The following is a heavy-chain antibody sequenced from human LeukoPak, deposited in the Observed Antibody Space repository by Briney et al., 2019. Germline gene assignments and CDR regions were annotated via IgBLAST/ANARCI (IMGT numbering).Heavy chain of an antibody. Sequence: KTGRSLRLSCAASGFIFSSYDMHWVRQAPGKGLEWVAVIWYDGSKKYYADFVKGRFTISRDNSKNTLYLQMNSLIAEDTVVYYCAKLGGTIFGVFIRTIYWGQGTLVTVSS. D-gene: IGHD3-3*01. CDR3: AKLGGTIFGVFIRTIY. V-gene: IGHV3-33*06. J-gene: IGHJ4*02. CDR2: IWYDGSKK. CDR1: GFIFSSYD.